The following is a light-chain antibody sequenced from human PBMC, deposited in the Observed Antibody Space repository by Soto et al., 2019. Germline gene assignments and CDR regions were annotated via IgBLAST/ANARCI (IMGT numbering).Light chain of an antibody. CDR1: SSDVGGYRY. J-gene: IGLJ1*01. CDR2: DVT. CDR3: CSYTGSYSYV. V-gene: IGLV2-11*01. Sequence: QSALTQPHSVSGSPGQSVTIPCTGTSSDVGGYRYVSWYQQHPGKAPRLIIYDVTERPSGVPDRFSGSKSGNTASLTISGLQAEDEADYYCCSYTGSYSYVFGIWPKLTVL.